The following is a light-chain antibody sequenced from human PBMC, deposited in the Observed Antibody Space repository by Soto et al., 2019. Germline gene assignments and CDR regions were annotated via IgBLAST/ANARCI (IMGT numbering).Light chain of an antibody. CDR3: QHSNSFPLT. CDR2: GAS. V-gene: IGKV1-5*01. J-gene: IGKJ3*01. CDR1: QSVGPS. Sequence: IQMTQSPSTLSASVGDRVTVTCRASQSVGPSLAWSQQKPGKAPNLLIYGASILETGVPSRFSGSGSGTDFTLTITSLQHDDSATYYCQHSNSFPLTFGPGTTVEIK.